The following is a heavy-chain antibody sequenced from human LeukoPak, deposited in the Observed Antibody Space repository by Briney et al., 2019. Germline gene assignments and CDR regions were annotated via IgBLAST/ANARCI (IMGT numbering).Heavy chain of an antibody. CDR2: INWNGGST. V-gene: IGHV3-20*04. CDR1: GFTFDNYG. Sequence: GGSLRLSCAASGFTFDNYGMSWVRQAPGKGLEWVSGINWNGGSTGYADSVKGRFTISRDNAKNSLYLQMNSLRAEDTALYYCARDGDSWNYGTGYYFDYWGQGTLVTVSS. CDR3: ARDGDSWNYGTGYYFDY. D-gene: IGHD1-7*01. J-gene: IGHJ4*02.